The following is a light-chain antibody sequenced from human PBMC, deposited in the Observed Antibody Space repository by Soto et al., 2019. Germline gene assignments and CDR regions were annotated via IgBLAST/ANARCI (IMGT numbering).Light chain of an antibody. CDR3: CSYAGSITFT. CDR2: ATR. V-gene: IGLV2-23*02. CDR1: SRDVGNYNL. Sequence: QSALTQPASVSGSPGQSITISCTGTSRDVGNYNLVSWYQQHPGKAPKLIIYATRKRPSGVSNRYSGYKSGNTASLTISGIQAEDEATYHCCSYAGSITFTFGGGTQLTVL. J-gene: IGLJ2*01.